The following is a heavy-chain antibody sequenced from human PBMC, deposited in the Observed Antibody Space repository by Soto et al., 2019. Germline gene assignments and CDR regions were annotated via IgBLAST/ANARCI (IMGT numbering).Heavy chain of an antibody. CDR3: ARGRDYAFWSGLNWFDP. CDR1: GYTFTTYD. V-gene: IGHV1-8*01. CDR2: MNPNSGDT. Sequence: RASVKVSCKASGYTFTTYDINWVRQATGQGLEWMGWMNPNSGDTGYAEKFQGRVTMTRNTAINTAYMELNSLTSEDTAVYFCARGRDYAFWSGLNWFDPWGQGTLVTVSS. J-gene: IGHJ5*02. D-gene: IGHD3-3*01.